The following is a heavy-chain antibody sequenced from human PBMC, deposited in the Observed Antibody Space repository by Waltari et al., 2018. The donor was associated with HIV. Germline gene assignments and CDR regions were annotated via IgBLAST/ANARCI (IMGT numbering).Heavy chain of an antibody. Sequence: QVQLVQSGAEVAKPGASVKISCKASGYTFTSYYMHWVRLAPGLGLEWMGIINPSGGSTSIAQKFQGRVGMTRDTSTDTVYMELSSLTSDDTAIYYCARGGIPRGLLGPPNYWGQGTLVTVSS. J-gene: IGHJ4*02. D-gene: IGHD3-10*01. CDR1: GYTFTSYY. V-gene: IGHV1-46*01. CDR3: ARGGIPRGLLGPPNY. CDR2: INPSGGST.